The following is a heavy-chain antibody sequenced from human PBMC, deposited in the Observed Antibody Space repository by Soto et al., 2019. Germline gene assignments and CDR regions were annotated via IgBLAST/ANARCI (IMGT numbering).Heavy chain of an antibody. Sequence: QVQLVQSGAEVKKPGSSVKVSCKASGGTFSSYAISWVRQAPGQGLEWMGGIIPIFGTANYAQKFQGRVTITADESTSPAYMELSSLRSEDTAVYYCARSPAAMVRGADTPHFDYWGQGTLVTVSS. D-gene: IGHD3-10*01. J-gene: IGHJ4*02. V-gene: IGHV1-69*12. CDR1: GGTFSSYA. CDR3: ARSPAAMVRGADTPHFDY. CDR2: IIPIFGTA.